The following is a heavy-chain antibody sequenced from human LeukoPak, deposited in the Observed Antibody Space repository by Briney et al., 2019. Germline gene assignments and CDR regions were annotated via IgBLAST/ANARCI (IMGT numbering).Heavy chain of an antibody. CDR1: GFTFSSYG. V-gene: IGHV3-30*02. CDR2: IRYDGSNK. CDR3: AIFMPRYYYDSSGNY. Sequence: PGGSLRLSCAASGFTFSSYGMHWVRQAPGKGLEWVAFIRYDGSNKYYADSVKGRFTISRDNSKNTLYLQMNSLRAEDTAVYYCAIFMPRYYYDSSGNYWGQGTLVTVSS. D-gene: IGHD3-22*01. J-gene: IGHJ4*02.